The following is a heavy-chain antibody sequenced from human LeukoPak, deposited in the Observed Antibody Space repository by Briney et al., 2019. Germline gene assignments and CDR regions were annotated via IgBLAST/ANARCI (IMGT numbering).Heavy chain of an antibody. CDR3: ASGSYYDAFDI. CDR2: ISGSASST. V-gene: IGHV3-23*01. Sequence: GGSLRLSCAASGFTFSNYAMSWVRQAPGKGLEWVSAISGSASSTYHADSVKGRFTISRDNSKNTLYLQMNSLRADDTAVYYCASGSYYDAFDIWGQGTMVTVSS. D-gene: IGHD1-26*01. CDR1: GFTFSNYA. J-gene: IGHJ3*02.